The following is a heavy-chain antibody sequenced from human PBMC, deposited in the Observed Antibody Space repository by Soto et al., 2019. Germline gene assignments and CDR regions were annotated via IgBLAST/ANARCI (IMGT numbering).Heavy chain of an antibody. CDR2: ILPIFGTT. J-gene: IGHJ4*02. CDR1: GGTFSNYG. CDR3: ARNDRFRTAMDLSYLDS. D-gene: IGHD5-18*01. V-gene: IGHV1-69*01. Sequence: QVQLVQSGAEVKKPGSSVKVSCKAPGGTFSNYGITWVRQAPGQGLEWMGGILPIFGTTSVAQKFRGRVTITADEPTSTAYMELSILRSEDTALYYCARNDRFRTAMDLSYLDSWGPGTLVTVSS.